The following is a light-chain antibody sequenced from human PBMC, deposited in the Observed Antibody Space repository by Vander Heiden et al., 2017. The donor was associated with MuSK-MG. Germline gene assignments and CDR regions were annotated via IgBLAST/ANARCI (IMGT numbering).Light chain of an antibody. CDR3: QQYDNLPLT. CDR2: DAS. CDR1: QDISNY. J-gene: IGKJ4*01. Sequence: DIQMRQSPSSLSASVGDRVTITCQASQDISNYLNLYQQKPGKAPKLLIYDASNLETGVPSRFSGSGSGTDFTFTISSLQPEDIATYYCQQYDNLPLTFGRGTKVEIK. V-gene: IGKV1-33*01.